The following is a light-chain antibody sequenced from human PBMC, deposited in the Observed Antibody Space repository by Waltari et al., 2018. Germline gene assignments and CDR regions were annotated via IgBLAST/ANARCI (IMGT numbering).Light chain of an antibody. CDR2: AAS. CDR3: QQSQTAPYS. CDR1: QNIGNY. V-gene: IGKV1-39*01. Sequence: DVQLTQSPFSLSASVGDRVSITCRTPQNIGNYLNWYQHKPGEVPKLLIFAASTLQSGVPSRFSASGSGTEFTLTISSLQPEDFATYYCQQSQTAPYSLGQGTQLENK. J-gene: IGKJ2*03.